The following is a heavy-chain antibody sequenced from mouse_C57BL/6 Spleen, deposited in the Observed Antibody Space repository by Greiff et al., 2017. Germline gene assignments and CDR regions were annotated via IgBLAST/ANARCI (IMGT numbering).Heavy chain of an antibody. CDR3: ARVYYDAMDY. Sequence: EVKLLESGGGLVKPGGSLKLSCAASGFTFSDYGMHWVRQAPEKGLEWVAYISSGRSTIYYADTVKGRFTISRDNAKNTLFLQMTSLRSEDTAMYYCARVYYDAMDYWGQGTSVTVSS. V-gene: IGHV5-17*01. CDR2: ISSGRSTI. CDR1: GFTFSDYG. J-gene: IGHJ4*01.